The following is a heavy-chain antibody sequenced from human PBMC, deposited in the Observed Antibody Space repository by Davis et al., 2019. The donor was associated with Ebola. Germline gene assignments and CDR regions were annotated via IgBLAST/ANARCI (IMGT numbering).Heavy chain of an antibody. CDR2: ISGSGGST. D-gene: IGHD6-13*01. V-gene: IGHV3-23*01. Sequence: GESLKISCTDSVITFSSYAMTWVRQAPGKGLEWVSAISGSGGSTYYADSVKGRFTISRHNSKNTLYLQMNSLRAEDTAVYYCARSTWAAGTVYYYYGMDVWGEGTTVTVSS. CDR3: ARSTWAAGTVYYYYGMDV. J-gene: IGHJ6*04. CDR1: VITFSSYA.